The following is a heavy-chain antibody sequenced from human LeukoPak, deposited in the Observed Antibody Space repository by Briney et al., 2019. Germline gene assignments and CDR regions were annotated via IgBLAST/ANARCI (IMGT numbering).Heavy chain of an antibody. CDR3: ARGWTPSLPPDY. Sequence: SQTLSLTCTVSGGSISGGSYYWSWIRQPAGKGLEWIGRIYTSGSTNYNPSLKSRVTISVDTSKNQFSLKLSSVTAADTAVYYCARGWTPSLPPDYWGQGTLVTVSS. J-gene: IGHJ4*02. CDR2: IYTSGST. CDR1: GGSISGGSYY. V-gene: IGHV4-61*02. D-gene: IGHD3/OR15-3a*01.